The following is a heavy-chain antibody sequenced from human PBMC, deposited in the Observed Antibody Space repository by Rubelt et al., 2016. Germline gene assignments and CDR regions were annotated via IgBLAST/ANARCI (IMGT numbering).Heavy chain of an antibody. CDR2: ITLYNGNT. D-gene: IGHD6-13*01. CDR3: ARMRGPYSSSGGEFDP. V-gene: IGHV1-68*01. CDR1: GYTFTSSS. J-gene: IGHJ5*02. Sequence: QVQLGQSEAEVKKPGASVTDSCKASGYTFTSSSLHWLQQAPGQGLERMRWITLYNGNTNYAKKFQGRVTITRDTSASPAYMELSSRRSEDTAVYYCARMRGPYSSSGGEFDPWGQGTLVTVSS.